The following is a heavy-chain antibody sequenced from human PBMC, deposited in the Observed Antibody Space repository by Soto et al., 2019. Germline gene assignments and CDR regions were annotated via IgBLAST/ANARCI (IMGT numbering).Heavy chain of an antibody. CDR2: IYSGGYT. D-gene: IGHD3-10*01. CDR3: APHPGGGGY. V-gene: IGHV3-53*01. CDR1: GFTVSNNY. Sequence: EVQLVESGGGLIQPGGSLRLSCAVSGFTVSNNYMSWVRQAPGKGLEGVSVIYSGGYTAYGDSVKGRFTISRDNSKNTHILQIKGRGAPEPAVFFGAPHPGGGGYWGQGTLVTVSS. J-gene: IGHJ4*02.